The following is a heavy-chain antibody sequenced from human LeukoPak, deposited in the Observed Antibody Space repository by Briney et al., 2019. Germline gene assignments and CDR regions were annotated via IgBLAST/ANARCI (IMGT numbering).Heavy chain of an antibody. V-gene: IGHV3-23*01. CDR3: AKDLRERGGSSGYYFDY. CDR1: GFTFSSYA. D-gene: IGHD2-15*01. Sequence: GGSLRLSCAASGFTFSSYAMSWVRQAPGKGLEWVSAISGSGGSTYYADSVKGRFTISRDNSKNTLYLQMNSLRAEDTAVYYCAKDLRERGGSSGYYFDYWGQGTLVTVSS. J-gene: IGHJ4*02. CDR2: ISGSGGST.